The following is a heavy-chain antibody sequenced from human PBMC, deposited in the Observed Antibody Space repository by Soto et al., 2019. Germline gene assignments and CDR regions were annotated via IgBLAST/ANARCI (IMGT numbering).Heavy chain of an antibody. D-gene: IGHD6-19*01. J-gene: IGHJ2*01. CDR2: IYSGGST. CDR3: ARRDSSGGYGYFDL. V-gene: IGHV3-66*01. Sequence: EVQLVESGGGLVQPGGSLRLSCAASGFTVSSNYMSWVRQAPGKGLEWVSVIYSGGSTYYADSVKGRFTISRDNSKNTLYLQMNSLRAEDTAVYYCARRDSSGGYGYFDLWGRGTLVTVSS. CDR1: GFTVSSNY.